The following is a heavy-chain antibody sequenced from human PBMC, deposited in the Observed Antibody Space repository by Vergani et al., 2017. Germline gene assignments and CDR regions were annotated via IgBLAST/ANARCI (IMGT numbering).Heavy chain of an antibody. Sequence: QVQLQQWGGGLLKPSETLSLTCVVNGGSFTSYHWTWIRQSPGEGPEWVGDIDHTGRPYYNPSLKSRLTMSVDKSRNQFSLTLNSVTATDTAIYFCARVNTETNGHLYYYYYMDVWGQGTAVTVS. J-gene: IGHJ6*03. CDR2: IDHTGRP. V-gene: IGHV4-34*01. D-gene: IGHD4-11*01. CDR1: GGSFTSYH. CDR3: ARVNTETNGHLYYYYYMDV.